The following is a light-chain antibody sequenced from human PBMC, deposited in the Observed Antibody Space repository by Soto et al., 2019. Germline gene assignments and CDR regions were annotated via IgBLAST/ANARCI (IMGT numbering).Light chain of an antibody. CDR2: DAS. CDR3: QQYSNWPPLT. CDR1: QSVRSN. V-gene: IGKV3-15*01. J-gene: IGKJ4*01. Sequence: EIVLTQSPATLSVSPGERATLSCRASQSVRSNLAWYQQKPGQAPRLLIFDASTRATNIPARFSGSGAGTEFTLTISSLQYEDFAVYYCQQYSNWPPLTFGGGTKVEIK.